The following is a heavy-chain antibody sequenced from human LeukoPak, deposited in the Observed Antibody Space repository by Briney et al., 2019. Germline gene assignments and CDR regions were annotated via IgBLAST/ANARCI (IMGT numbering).Heavy chain of an antibody. Sequence: GGSLRLSCAASGFTFSSYEMNWVRQAPGKGLEWVSYISSSGSTIYYADSVKGRFTISRDNAKNSLYLQMNSLRAEDTAVYYCTKVMVRGVINPPFDYWGQGTLVTVFS. J-gene: IGHJ4*02. CDR3: TKVMVRGVINPPFDY. CDR2: ISSSGSTI. CDR1: GFTFSSYE. D-gene: IGHD3-10*01. V-gene: IGHV3-48*03.